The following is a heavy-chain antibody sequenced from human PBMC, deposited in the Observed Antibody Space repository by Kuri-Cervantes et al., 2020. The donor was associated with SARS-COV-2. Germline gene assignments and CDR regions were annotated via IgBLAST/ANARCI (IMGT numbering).Heavy chain of an antibody. J-gene: IGHJ3*02. CDR2: ISGSGGST. Sequence: GESLKISCAASGFTFSSYAMSWVRQAPGKGMAWVSAISGSGGSTYYADSVKGRFTISRDNSKNTLYLQMNSLRAEDTAVYYCANLQWLLIDDAFDIWGQGTMVTVSS. V-gene: IGHV3-23*01. CDR3: ANLQWLLIDDAFDI. CDR1: GFTFSSYA. D-gene: IGHD3-22*01.